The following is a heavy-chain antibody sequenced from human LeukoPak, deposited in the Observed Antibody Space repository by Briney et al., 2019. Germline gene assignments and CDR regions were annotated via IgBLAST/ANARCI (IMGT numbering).Heavy chain of an antibody. CDR2: IIPIVGTA. CDR3: ACPPLTSRLGYCTNGVCYYFDY. Sequence: SVKVTCKASGGTFSSYASSWVRQAPGQGLEWMGGIIPIVGTANYAQKFQGRVTITADESTSTAYMELSSLRPEDTAVYYCACPPLTSRLGYCTNGVCYYFDYWGQGTLVPVSS. D-gene: IGHD2-8*01. J-gene: IGHJ4*02. V-gene: IGHV1-69*13. CDR1: GGTFSSYA.